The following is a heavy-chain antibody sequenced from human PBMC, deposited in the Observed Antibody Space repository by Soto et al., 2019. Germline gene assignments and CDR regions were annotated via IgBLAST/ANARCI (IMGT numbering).Heavy chain of an antibody. V-gene: IGHV4-30-2*01. CDR3: ASGSSITGNAFDI. CDR2: IYHSGST. J-gene: IGHJ3*02. Sequence: QLQLQESGSGLVKPSQTLSLTCAVSGGSISSGGYSWSWIRQPPGKGLEWIGYIYHSGSTYYNPSLKSRVXXSXDXXKNQFSLKLSSVTAADTAVYYCASGSSITGNAFDIWGQGTMVTVSS. CDR1: GGSISSGGYS. D-gene: IGHD1-20*01.